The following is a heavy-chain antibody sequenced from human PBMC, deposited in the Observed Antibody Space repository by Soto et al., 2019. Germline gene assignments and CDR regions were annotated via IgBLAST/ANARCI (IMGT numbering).Heavy chain of an antibody. D-gene: IGHD1-26*01. CDR3: ARSSGGNFGIIIEGTNWFAP. CDR1: SDSFTSYY. CDR2: INPHGGST. V-gene: IGHV1-46*01. J-gene: IGHJ5*02. Sequence: XSVKVSCKALSDSFTSYYINWVRRAPGQGLEWMGVINPHGGSTAYAQKFKGRVTLTRDTSASTVYMEVSSLTSEDTAMYYCARSSGGNFGIIIEGTNWFAPWGQGTLVTVSS.